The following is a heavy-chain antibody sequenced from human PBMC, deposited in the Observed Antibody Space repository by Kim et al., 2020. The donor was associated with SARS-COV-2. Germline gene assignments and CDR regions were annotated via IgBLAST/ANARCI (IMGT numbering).Heavy chain of an antibody. CDR2: IYDSGTT. J-gene: IGHJ6*02. Sequence: SETLSLTCAVSGGSINNVGYSWSWIRQLPGMGLELIGYIYDSGTTYHRPSLKSRVTISLDRSRTQFFLNLNSVTAADTAVYYGARGSYASGMDVWGQGTAVTVSS. CDR1: GGSINNVGYS. D-gene: IGHD3-16*01. V-gene: IGHV4-30-2*01. CDR3: ARGSYASGMDV.